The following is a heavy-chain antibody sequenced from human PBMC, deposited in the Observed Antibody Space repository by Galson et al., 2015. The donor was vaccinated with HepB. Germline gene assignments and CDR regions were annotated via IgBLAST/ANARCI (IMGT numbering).Heavy chain of an antibody. D-gene: IGHD4-17*01. V-gene: IGHV3-11*06. Sequence: SLRLSCAASGFTFSDYYMSWIRRAPGKGLEWLSYISSSTIYTNYADSVKGRFTISRDNVKNSMYLQMNRLRAEDTAVYYCARVADSDYGDHSHFDSWGQGTPVTVSS. CDR2: ISSSTIYT. J-gene: IGHJ4*02. CDR3: ARVADSDYGDHSHFDS. CDR1: GFTFSDYY.